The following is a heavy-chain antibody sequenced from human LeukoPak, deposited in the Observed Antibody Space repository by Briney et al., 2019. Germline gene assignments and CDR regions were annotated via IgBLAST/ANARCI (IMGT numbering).Heavy chain of an antibody. J-gene: IGHJ4*02. CDR3: AKAVLILTGYYLHSPFDY. Sequence: GGSLRLSCAASGFTFSSYAMSWVRQAPGKGMEWVSAISGSGGSTYYADSVKGRFTISRDNSKNTLYLQMNSLRAEDTAVYYCAKAVLILTGYYLHSPFDYWGQGTLVTVSS. CDR1: GFTFSSYA. CDR2: ISGSGGST. V-gene: IGHV3-23*01. D-gene: IGHD3-9*01.